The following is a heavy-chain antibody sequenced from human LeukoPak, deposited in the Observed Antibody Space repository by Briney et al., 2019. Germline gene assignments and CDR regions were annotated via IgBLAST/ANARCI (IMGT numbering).Heavy chain of an antibody. Sequence: SETLSLTCAVSGYTISSGYYWSWIRQPPGKGLEWIGEINHSGSTNYNPSLKSRVTISVDTSKNQFSLKLSSVTAADTAVYYCARLMNVGYCSSTSCYADGGGDYWGQGTLVTVSS. J-gene: IGHJ4*02. D-gene: IGHD2-2*01. CDR2: INHSGST. CDR3: ARLMNVGYCSSTSCYADGGGDY. V-gene: IGHV4-34*01. CDR1: GYTISSGYY.